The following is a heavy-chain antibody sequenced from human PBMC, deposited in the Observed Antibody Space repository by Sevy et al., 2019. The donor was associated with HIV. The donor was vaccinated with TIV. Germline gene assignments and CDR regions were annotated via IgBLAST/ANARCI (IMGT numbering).Heavy chain of an antibody. J-gene: IGHJ3*02. Sequence: GGSLRLSCAASGFTFSDYYMSWIRQAPGKGLEWVSYISSSGSTIYYADSVKGRFTISRDNAKNSRYLQMNSLRAEETAVYYCAGGARYCSSTSCSDAFDIWGQGTMVTVSS. CDR2: ISSSGSTI. D-gene: IGHD2-2*01. V-gene: IGHV3-11*01. CDR3: AGGARYCSSTSCSDAFDI. CDR1: GFTFSDYY.